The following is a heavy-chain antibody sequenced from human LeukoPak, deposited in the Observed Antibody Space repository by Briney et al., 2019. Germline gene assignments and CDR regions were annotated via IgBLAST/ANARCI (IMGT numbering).Heavy chain of an antibody. Sequence: SVKVSCKASGGTFSSYAISWVRQAPGQGLEWTGGIIPIFGTANYAQKFQGRVTITADESTSTAYMELSSLRSEDTAVYYCARVLSPVQAMYYFDYWGQGTLVTVSS. J-gene: IGHJ4*02. CDR2: IIPIFGTA. CDR1: GGTFSSYA. V-gene: IGHV1-69*13. D-gene: IGHD2-2*01. CDR3: ARVLSPVQAMYYFDY.